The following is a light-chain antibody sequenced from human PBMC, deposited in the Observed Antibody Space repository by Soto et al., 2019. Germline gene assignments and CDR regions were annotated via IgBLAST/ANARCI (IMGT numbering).Light chain of an antibody. J-gene: IGKJ5*01. CDR1: QSVSSY. CDR3: QQRSNWPPIT. CDR2: DTS. Sequence: EFVLTQSPATLSLSPGERATLSCRASQSVSSYLAWYQQKPGQAPRLLIYDTSNRATGVPARFSGSGSGTDFTLTISSLEPEDFVVYYCQQRSNWPPITFGQGTRLEIK. V-gene: IGKV3-11*01.